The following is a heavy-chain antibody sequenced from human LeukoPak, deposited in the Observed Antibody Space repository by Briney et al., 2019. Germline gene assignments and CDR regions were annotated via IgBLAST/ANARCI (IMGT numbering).Heavy chain of an antibody. CDR1: GGSISSGDYF. Sequence: SQTLSLTCTVSGGSISSGDYFWSWIRQPPRKGLEWIGYIYYSGSTYYNPSLKSRLTISLDTSKNQFSLKLSSVTAADTAVYYCARAGTVVSFDSWGQGALVTVSS. V-gene: IGHV4-30-4*01. CDR3: ARAGTVVSFDS. J-gene: IGHJ4*02. CDR2: IYYSGST. D-gene: IGHD4-23*01.